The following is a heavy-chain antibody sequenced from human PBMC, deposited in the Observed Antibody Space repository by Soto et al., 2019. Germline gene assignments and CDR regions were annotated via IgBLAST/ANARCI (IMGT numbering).Heavy chain of an antibody. CDR1: GGTFSSYA. CDR2: IIPIFGTA. Sequence: GASVKVSCKASGGTFSSYAISWVRQAPGQGLEWMGGIIPIFGTANYAQKFQGRVTITADESTSTAYMELSSLRSEDTAVYYCARVNYYDSSGYYYGLDYWGQGTLVTVSS. J-gene: IGHJ4*02. V-gene: IGHV1-69*13. CDR3: ARVNYYDSSGYYYGLDY. D-gene: IGHD3-22*01.